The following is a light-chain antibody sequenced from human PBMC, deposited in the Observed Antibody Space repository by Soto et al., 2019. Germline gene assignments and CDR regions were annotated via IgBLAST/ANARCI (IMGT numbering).Light chain of an antibody. V-gene: IGLV2-14*03. CDR2: DIT. CDR1: SSDIGGYNY. CDR3: SSYTTSSTVV. J-gene: IGLJ2*01. Sequence: QSALTQPASVSGPPGQSITISCTGTSSDIGGYNYVSWYQQHPGKAPKLMIFDITNRPSGVSNRFSGSKSANTASLTISGLQAEDEADYYCSSYTTSSTVVFGGGTKLTVL.